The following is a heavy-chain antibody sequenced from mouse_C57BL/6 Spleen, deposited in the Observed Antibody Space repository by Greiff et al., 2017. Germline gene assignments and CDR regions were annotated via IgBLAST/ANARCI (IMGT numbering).Heavy chain of an antibody. J-gene: IGHJ1*03. Sequence: EVQLQQSGTVLARPGASVKMSCKTSGYTFTSYWMHWVKQRPGQGLEWIGAIYPGNSDTSYNQQFKGKAKLTAVTSASTAYMGLSSLTNEDSAVYYCTGAEVTAVVGDFDVWGTGTTVTVSS. CDR2: IYPGNSDT. D-gene: IGHD1-1*01. CDR1: GYTFTSYW. CDR3: TGAEVTAVVGDFDV. V-gene: IGHV1-5*01.